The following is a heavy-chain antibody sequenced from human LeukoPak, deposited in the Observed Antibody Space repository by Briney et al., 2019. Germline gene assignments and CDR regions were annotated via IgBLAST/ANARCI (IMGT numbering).Heavy chain of an antibody. V-gene: IGHV1-8*03. CDR1: GYAFTSYD. J-gene: IGHJ3*02. CDR2: MNPNSGNG. CDR3: ARELRRDDI. D-gene: IGHD6-25*01. Sequence: GASVKVSCKASGYAFTSYDINWVRQATGQGLEWMGWMNPNSGNGDYAQKFQGRVTITTDTSISTAYMELSGLRSDDMAVYYCARELRRDDIWGQGTMVTVSS.